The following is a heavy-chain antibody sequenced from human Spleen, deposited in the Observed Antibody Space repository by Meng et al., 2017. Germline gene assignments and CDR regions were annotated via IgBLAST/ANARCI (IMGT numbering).Heavy chain of an antibody. D-gene: IGHD2-2*02. Sequence: QVQLQESGPGLGRPSQTLSFTCTVSGGSINSGDYYWIWIRQPPGKGLEWIGNIYYSGSTLYNPSLKSRVTISVDTSKNQFSLKLSSVTAADMAVYYCASYCSGIGCYTGTYDYWGQGPLVTVSS. CDR1: GGSINSGDYY. CDR3: ASYCSGIGCYTGTYDY. CDR2: IYYSGST. V-gene: IGHV4-30-4*01. J-gene: IGHJ4*02.